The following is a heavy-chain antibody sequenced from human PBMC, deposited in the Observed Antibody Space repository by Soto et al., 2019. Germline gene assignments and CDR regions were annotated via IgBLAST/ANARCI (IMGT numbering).Heavy chain of an antibody. D-gene: IGHD2-21*02. J-gene: IGHJ4*02. CDR3: ARSVAVTLPRFDY. Sequence: SETLSLTCTVSGGSISSGDYYWSWIRQPPGKGLEWIGYIYYSGSTYYNPSLKSRVTISVVPSENQFSLKLSSVTAADTAVYYCARSVAVTLPRFDYWGQGTLVTVSS. V-gene: IGHV4-30-4*01. CDR2: IYYSGST. CDR1: GGSISSGDYY.